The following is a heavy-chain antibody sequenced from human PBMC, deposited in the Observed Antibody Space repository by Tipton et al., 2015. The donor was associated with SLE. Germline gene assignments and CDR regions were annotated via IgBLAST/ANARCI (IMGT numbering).Heavy chain of an antibody. V-gene: IGHV3-23*01. D-gene: IGHD1-1*01. Sequence: SQRLSCATAGFTFSSYALSWVRRGPGKGLEWVSAISGGGGSTYYAHFVKGRLRISIDKSKKTLFLQMNSLRVDDTATYYCAKFENTTDFYLDSWGQGTRVYVSS. CDR2: ISGGGGST. CDR1: GFTFSSYA. J-gene: IGHJ4*02. CDR3: AKFENTTDFYLDS.